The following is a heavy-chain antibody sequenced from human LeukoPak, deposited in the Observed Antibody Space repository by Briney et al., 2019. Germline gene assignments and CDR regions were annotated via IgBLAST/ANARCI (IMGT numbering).Heavy chain of an antibody. CDR3: ARDEAVVSFYFDY. D-gene: IGHD6-19*01. CDR2: IDHSGST. CDR1: DYSISSGYY. J-gene: IGHJ4*02. V-gene: IGHV4-38-2*02. Sequence: SETLSLTCTVSDYSISSGYYWGWIRQPPGKGLEWIGSIDHSGSTFYNQSLKSRVTISVDTSKNQFSLKLTSVTAADTAIYYCARDEAVVSFYFDYWGQGTLVTVSS.